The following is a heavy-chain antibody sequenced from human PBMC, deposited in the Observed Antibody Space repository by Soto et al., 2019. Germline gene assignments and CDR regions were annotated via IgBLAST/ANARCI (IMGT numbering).Heavy chain of an antibody. J-gene: IGHJ3*02. CDR3: ARNGFGVVINDAFDI. Sequence: SEPLSLTCTVSGGSISWGDYYWSWIRQPPGKGLEWIGYIYYSGSTYYNPSLKSRVTISVDTSKNQFSLKLSSVTAADTAVYYCARNGFGVVINDAFDIWGQGTMVTVSS. CDR2: IYYSGST. V-gene: IGHV4-30-4*01. D-gene: IGHD3-3*01. CDR1: GGSISWGDYY.